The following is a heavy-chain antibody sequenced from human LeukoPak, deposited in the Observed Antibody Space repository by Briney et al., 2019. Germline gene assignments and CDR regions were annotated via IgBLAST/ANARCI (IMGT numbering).Heavy chain of an antibody. D-gene: IGHD2-15*01. J-gene: IGHJ4*02. V-gene: IGHV3-15*01. Sequence: PGGSLRLSCAASGFTFSNAWMSWVRQAPGKGLEWVGRIKSKTDGGTTDYAAPVKGRFTISRGDSKNTLYLQMNSLKTEDTAVYYCTSHPSGGSWPNDYWGQGTLVTVSS. CDR2: IKSKTDGGTT. CDR3: TSHPSGGSWPNDY. CDR1: GFTFSNAW.